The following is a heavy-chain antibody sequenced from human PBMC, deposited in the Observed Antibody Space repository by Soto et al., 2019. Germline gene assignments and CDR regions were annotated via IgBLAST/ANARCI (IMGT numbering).Heavy chain of an antibody. V-gene: IGHV4-31*03. CDR1: CGSISSGGYY. J-gene: IGHJ5*02. CDR3: AREAHYYDFWSGYRNWFDP. Sequence: SETLSLTCTVSCGSISSGGYYWSWIRQHPGKGLEWIGYIYYSGSTYYNPSLKSRVTISVDTSKNQFSLKLSSVTAADTAVYYCAREAHYYDFWSGYRNWFDPWGQGTLVTVSS. CDR2: IYYSGST. D-gene: IGHD3-3*01.